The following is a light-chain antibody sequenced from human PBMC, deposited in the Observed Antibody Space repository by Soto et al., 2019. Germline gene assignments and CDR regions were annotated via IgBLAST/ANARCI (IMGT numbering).Light chain of an antibody. CDR2: GAS. V-gene: IGKV3-20*01. J-gene: IGKJ5*01. Sequence: EIVLTQSPGTLSLSPGERATLSCRASQSVGSSNLAWYQQNPGQAPSLLIYGASSRATGIPDRFSGSGSGTDFPLTISRLEPEDFAVYYCQQYGSSVTFGQGTRLEIK. CDR1: QSVGSSN. CDR3: QQYGSSVT.